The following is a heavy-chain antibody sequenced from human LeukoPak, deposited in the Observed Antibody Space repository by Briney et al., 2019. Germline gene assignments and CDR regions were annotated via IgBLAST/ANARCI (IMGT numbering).Heavy chain of an antibody. CDR3: AKDRVPDGAWEIDY. Sequence: PGGSLRLSGAASRFTFRTYARRGVGQGPGEGGEGGSGIIVNAASTYYADSVRGGLTMYRDNSKNTIYPQMHTLRAADTAIYYCAKDRVPDGAWEIDYWGQGTLVTVSS. CDR2: IIVNAAST. D-gene: IGHD4-17*01. CDR1: RFTFRTYA. J-gene: IGHJ4*01. V-gene: IGHV3-23*01.